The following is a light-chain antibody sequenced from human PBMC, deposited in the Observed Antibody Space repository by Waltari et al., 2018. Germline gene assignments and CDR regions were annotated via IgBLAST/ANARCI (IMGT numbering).Light chain of an antibody. J-gene: IGLJ2*01. Sequence: QSALTQPASMSGSPGQSITLSCTGTSSDVGGSNSVSWYQQHPGAAPKVIIYDVSKRPSGISHRFSGSKSGNTASLSISGLQAEDEADYYCSSFASSSPVVFGGGTKVTVL. CDR2: DVS. CDR1: SSDVGGSNS. V-gene: IGLV2-14*03. CDR3: SSFASSSPVV.